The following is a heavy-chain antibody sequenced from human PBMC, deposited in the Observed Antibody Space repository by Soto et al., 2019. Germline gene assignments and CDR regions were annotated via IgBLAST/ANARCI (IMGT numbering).Heavy chain of an antibody. CDR3: AKDRDYDILTGMDV. D-gene: IGHD3-9*01. CDR1: GFTFGDYA. J-gene: IGHJ6*02. Sequence: GGSLRLSCAASGFTFGDYAMQWVRQAPGKGLEWVSAISWNSGSIDYADSVKGRITISRDNAKNSLYLQMNSLRAEDTALYYCAKDRDYDILTGMDVWGQGTTVTVSS. V-gene: IGHV3-9*01. CDR2: ISWNSGSI.